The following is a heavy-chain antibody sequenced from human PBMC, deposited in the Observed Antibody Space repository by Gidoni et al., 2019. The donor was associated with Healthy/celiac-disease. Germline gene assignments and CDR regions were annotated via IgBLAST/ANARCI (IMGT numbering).Heavy chain of an antibody. CDR1: GFTFSSYA. J-gene: IGHJ6*02. CDR2: ISYDGSNK. CDR3: ARAGIAAAVAYYYGMDV. D-gene: IGHD6-13*01. Sequence: QVQLVASGGGVVQPGRYLRLSCPSSGFTFSSYAMHWVRQAPGKGLEWVAVISYDGSNKYYADSVKGRFTISRDNSKTTLYLQMNSLRAEDTAVYYCARAGIAAAVAYYYGMDVWGQGTTVTVSS. V-gene: IGHV3-30-3*01.